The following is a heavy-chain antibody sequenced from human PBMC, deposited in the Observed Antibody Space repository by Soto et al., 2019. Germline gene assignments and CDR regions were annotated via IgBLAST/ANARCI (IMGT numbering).Heavy chain of an antibody. CDR1: GGSISSGY. Sequence: SETLSLTCTVSGGSISSGYWSWIRQTPGKGLEWIGYIYYSGSTNYNPSLKSRVTISVGTSKSQFSLRLSSVTAADTAVYYCAKMCTYYDGSGGNIPHAFDIWGQGTMVTVSS. J-gene: IGHJ3*02. D-gene: IGHD3-10*01. CDR3: AKMCTYYDGSGGNIPHAFDI. CDR2: IYYSGST. V-gene: IGHV4-59*01.